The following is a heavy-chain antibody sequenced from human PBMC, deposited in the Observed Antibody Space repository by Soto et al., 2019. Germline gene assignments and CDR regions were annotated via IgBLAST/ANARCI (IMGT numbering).Heavy chain of an antibody. D-gene: IGHD4-17*01. V-gene: IGHV3-23*01. Sequence: GGSLRLSCAASGFTFSSYAMSWVRQAPGKGLEWVSAISGSGGSTYYADSVKGRFTISRGNSKNTLYLQMNSLRAEDTAVYYCAKELLDYGVANWFDPWGQGTLVTVSS. CDR1: GFTFSSYA. J-gene: IGHJ5*02. CDR2: ISGSGGST. CDR3: AKELLDYGVANWFDP.